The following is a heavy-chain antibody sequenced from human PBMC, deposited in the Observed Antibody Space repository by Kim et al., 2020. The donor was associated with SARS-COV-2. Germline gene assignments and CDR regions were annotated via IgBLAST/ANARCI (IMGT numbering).Heavy chain of an antibody. CDR3: ARRAYCGGDCYSWWFDP. V-gene: IGHV5-51*01. CDR2: IYPGDSDT. J-gene: IGHJ5*02. Sequence: GESLKISCKGSGYSFTSYWIGWVRQMPGKGLEWMGIIYPGDSDTRYSPSFQGQVTISADKSISTAYLQWSSLKASDTAMYYCARRAYCGGDCYSWWFDPWGQGTLVTVSS. D-gene: IGHD2-21*02. CDR1: GYSFTSYW.